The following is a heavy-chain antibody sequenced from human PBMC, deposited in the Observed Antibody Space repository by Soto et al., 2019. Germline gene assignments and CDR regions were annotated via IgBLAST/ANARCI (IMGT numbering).Heavy chain of an antibody. V-gene: IGHV1-3*01. Sequence: ASVKLSCKASGCTFSSYAISWVRQAPGQRLEWMGWINAGNGNTKYSQKFQGRVTITRDTSASTAYMELSSLRSEDTAVYYCARGLGSTAMVTFFYYMDVWGKGTTVTVSS. CDR2: INAGNGNT. CDR3: ARGLGSTAMVTFFYYMDV. D-gene: IGHD5-18*01. J-gene: IGHJ6*03. CDR1: GCTFSSYA.